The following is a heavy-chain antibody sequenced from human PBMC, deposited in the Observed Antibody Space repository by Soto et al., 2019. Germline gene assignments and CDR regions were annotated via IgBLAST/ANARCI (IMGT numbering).Heavy chain of an antibody. J-gene: IGHJ4*02. Sequence: QAHLQESGPGLVKPSETLSLTCTVSGGSVRSHYWSWIRQPPGKGLEWIGFIYNSGTTYYNPSLKSRGTIAVDTSENQFSLKLNSVTSADTAVCYWARGRGGIPAYGYWGKGTLVTVSS. V-gene: IGHV4-59*02. D-gene: IGHD1-26*01. CDR3: ARGRGGIPAYGY. CDR2: IYNSGTT. CDR1: GGSVRSHY.